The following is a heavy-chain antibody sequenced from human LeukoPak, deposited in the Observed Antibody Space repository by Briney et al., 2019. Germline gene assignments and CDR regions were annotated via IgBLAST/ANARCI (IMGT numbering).Heavy chain of an antibody. V-gene: IGHV3-7*01. J-gene: IGHJ4*02. CDR3: ARDGITIFGVVISGVDY. Sequence: GGSLRLSCAASGFTFSSYWMSWVRQAPGKGLEWVANIKQDGSEKYYVDSVKGRFTISRDNAKNSLYLQMNSLRAEDTAVYCCARDGITIFGVVISGVDYWGQGTLVIVSS. CDR1: GFTFSSYW. D-gene: IGHD3-3*01. CDR2: IKQDGSEK.